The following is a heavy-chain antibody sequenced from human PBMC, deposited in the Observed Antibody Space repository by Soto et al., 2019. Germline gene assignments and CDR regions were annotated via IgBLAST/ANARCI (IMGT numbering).Heavy chain of an antibody. Sequence: EVHLVESGGGLVQPGGSLRLSCSASGFTFSSYWLHWVRQAPGKGLVWVSRINGGGSSIDYADSVKGRFTISRDNAKNTLYLQMNSLRAEDTAVYYCARGLSGYYGFDYWGQGTLVTVSS. V-gene: IGHV3-74*01. CDR2: INGGGSSI. CDR1: GFTFSSYW. CDR3: ARGLSGYYGFDY. D-gene: IGHD5-12*01. J-gene: IGHJ4*02.